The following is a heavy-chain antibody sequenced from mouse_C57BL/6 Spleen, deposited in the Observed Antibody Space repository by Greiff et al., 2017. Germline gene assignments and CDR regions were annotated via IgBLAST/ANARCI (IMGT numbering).Heavy chain of an antibody. D-gene: IGHD4-1*01. J-gene: IGHJ1*03. V-gene: IGHV1-82*01. CDR1: GYAFSSSW. CDR3: APNWDNEYFDV. Sequence: SGPELVKPGASVKISCKASGYAFSSSWMNWVKQRPGKGLEWIGRIYPGDGDTNYNGKFKGKATLTADKSSRTASMKLSSLTSADSAVYFCAPNWDNEYFDVWGTGTTVTVSS. CDR2: IYPGDGDT.